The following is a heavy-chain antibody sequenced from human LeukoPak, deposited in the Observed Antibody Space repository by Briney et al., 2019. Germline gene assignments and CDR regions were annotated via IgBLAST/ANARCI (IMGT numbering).Heavy chain of an antibody. CDR3: ATSRPTDSSGWYRGWFDP. D-gene: IGHD6-19*01. Sequence: SETLSLTCTVSGGSISSYYWSWIRQPPGKGLEWIGYIYYSGSTNYNPSLKSRVTISVDTSKNQFSLKLSSVTAADTAVYYCATSRPTDSSGWYRGWFDPWGQGTLVTVSS. V-gene: IGHV4-59*08. CDR1: GGSISSYY. J-gene: IGHJ5*02. CDR2: IYYSGST.